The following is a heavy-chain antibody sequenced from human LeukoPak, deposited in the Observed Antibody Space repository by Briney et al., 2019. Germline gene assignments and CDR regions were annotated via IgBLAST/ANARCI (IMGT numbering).Heavy chain of an antibody. CDR1: GYTFIGYY. CDR2: INPNSGVT. CDR3: ARHAVADSPRADFDY. D-gene: IGHD6-19*01. V-gene: IGHV1-2*02. J-gene: IGHJ4*02. Sequence: ASVKVSCKASGYTFIGYYIHWVRQAPGQGLEWMGWINPNSGVTNYAQKFQGRVTMTRDTSISTTYMDLSRLRSDDTAVYYCARHAVADSPRADFDYSGQGTLVTVSS.